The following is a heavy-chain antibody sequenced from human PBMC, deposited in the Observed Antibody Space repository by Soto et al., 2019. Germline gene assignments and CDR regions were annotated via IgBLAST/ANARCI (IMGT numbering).Heavy chain of an antibody. D-gene: IGHD3-3*01. CDR2: ISSSSSDT. Sequence: SLRLSCAGSGFPFSSYSMNWVRPAPGKGLEWVSSISSSSSDTYYADSVKGRFTLSRDNSKNTLYLQMNSLRAEDTAVYYCAKTSSFYDSWSGYSELKYYFDYWGQGTLVTVSS. V-gene: IGHV3-21*04. CDR3: AKTSSFYDSWSGYSELKYYFDY. CDR1: GFPFSSYS. J-gene: IGHJ4*02.